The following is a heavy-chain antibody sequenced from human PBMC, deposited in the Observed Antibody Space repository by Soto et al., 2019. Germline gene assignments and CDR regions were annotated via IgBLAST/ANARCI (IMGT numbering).Heavy chain of an antibody. CDR2: IYYSGST. D-gene: IGHD6-13*01. V-gene: IGHV4-59*01. J-gene: IGHJ5*02. Sequence: SETLSLTCTVSGGSISSYYWSWIRQPPGKGLEWIGYIYYSGSTNYNPSLKSRVTISVDTSKNQFSLKLSSVTAADTAVYYCAAASIAAAGAVWIDLPGQATLVTVSS. CDR1: GGSISSYY. CDR3: AAASIAAAGAVWIDL.